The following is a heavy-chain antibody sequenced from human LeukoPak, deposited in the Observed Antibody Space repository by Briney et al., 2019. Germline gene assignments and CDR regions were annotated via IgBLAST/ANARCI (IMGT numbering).Heavy chain of an antibody. CDR3: AGPASYCSSTSCYSLGY. D-gene: IGHD2-2*02. CDR2: INHSGST. J-gene: IGHJ4*02. Sequence: SETLSLTCAVYGGSFSGYYWSWIRQPPGKGLEWIGEINHSGSTNYNPSLKSRVTISVDTSKNQFSLKLSSVTAADTAVYYCAGPASYCSSTSCYSLGYWGQGTLVTVSS. CDR1: GGSFSGYY. V-gene: IGHV4-34*01.